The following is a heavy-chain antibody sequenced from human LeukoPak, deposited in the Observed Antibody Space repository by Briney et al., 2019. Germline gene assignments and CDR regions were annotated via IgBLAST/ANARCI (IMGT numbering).Heavy chain of an antibody. CDR3: ARKLRDAPFDY. J-gene: IGHJ4*02. V-gene: IGHV4-34*01. CDR2: INHSGST. D-gene: IGHD4-17*01. Sequence: SETLSLTCAVYGGSFSGYYWSWLRQPPGKGLEWIGEINHSGSTNYNPSLKSRVTISVDTSKNQFSLKLSSVTAADTAVYYCARKLRDAPFDYWGQGTLVTVSS. CDR1: GGSFSGYY.